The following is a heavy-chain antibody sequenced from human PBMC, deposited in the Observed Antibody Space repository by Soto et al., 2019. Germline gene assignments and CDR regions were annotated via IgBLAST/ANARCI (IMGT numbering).Heavy chain of an antibody. D-gene: IGHD6-19*01. V-gene: IGHV4-59*08. CDR3: ARHDSSGWKYYFDY. CDR1: GGSIRSYY. CDR2: IYYSGST. Sequence: SGTLSLTRPVSGGSIRSYYWSWVRPPPGKGLEWIGYIYYSGSTNYNPSLESRVTISVDTSKNQFSLKLSSVTAADTAVYYCARHDSSGWKYYFDYWGQGTLVTVS. J-gene: IGHJ4*02.